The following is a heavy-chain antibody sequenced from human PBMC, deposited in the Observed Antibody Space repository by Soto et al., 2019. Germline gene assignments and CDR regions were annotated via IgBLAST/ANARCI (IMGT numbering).Heavy chain of an antibody. CDR1: GYTFTSYA. Sequence: GASVKVSCKASGYTFTSYAMHWVRQAPGQRPEWMGWINAGNGNTKYSQKFQGRVTITRDTSASTAYMELSSLRSEDTAVYYCARGRYSGYDYPYYYYGMDVLGQGTTVTVSS. CDR3: ARGRYSGYDYPYYYYGMDV. V-gene: IGHV1-3*01. J-gene: IGHJ6*02. D-gene: IGHD5-12*01. CDR2: INAGNGNT.